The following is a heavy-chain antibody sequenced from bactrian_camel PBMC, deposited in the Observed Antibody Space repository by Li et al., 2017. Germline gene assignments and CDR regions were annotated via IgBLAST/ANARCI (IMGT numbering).Heavy chain of an antibody. CDR3: GANCWGWANY. Sequence: QVQLVESGGGSVQAGGSLRLSCAASEMTYSNRWMAWFRQAPGRELEGVAAVHTGAGVTNYASSVKGRFTISRDNAKNTVSLQTFNLKTEDTAVYICGANCWGWANYWGRGPRSPSP. CDR2: VHTGAGVT. V-gene: IGHV3S1*01. D-gene: IGHD5*01. J-gene: IGHJ4*01. CDR1: EMTYSNRW.